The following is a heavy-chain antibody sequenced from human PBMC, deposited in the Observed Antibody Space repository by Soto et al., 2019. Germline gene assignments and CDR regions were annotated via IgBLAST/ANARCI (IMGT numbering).Heavy chain of an antibody. V-gene: IGHV3-33*01. J-gene: IGHJ4*02. CDR1: GFTFSSYG. D-gene: IGHD6-13*01. Sequence: GGSLRLSCAVSGFTFSSYGMHWVRQAPGKGLEWVAVIWYDGSNKYYADSVKGRFTISRDNSKNTLYLQMNSLRAEDTAVYYCARDVKQQPFDYWGQGTLVTVSS. CDR3: ARDVKQQPFDY. CDR2: IWYDGSNK.